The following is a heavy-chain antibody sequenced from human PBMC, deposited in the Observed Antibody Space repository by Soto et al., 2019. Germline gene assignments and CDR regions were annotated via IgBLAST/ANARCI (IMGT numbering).Heavy chain of an antibody. D-gene: IGHD3-16*02. CDR1: GGSISSYY. CDR2: IYYSGST. V-gene: IGHV4-59*01. J-gene: IGHJ4*02. CDR3: ARGNLRAITFGGVIAVVFDY. Sequence: SETLSLTCTVSGGSISSYYWSWIRQPPGKGLEWIGYIYYSGSTNYNPSLKSRVTISVDTSKNQFSLKLSSVTAADTAVYYCARGNLRAITFGGVIAVVFDYWGQGTLVTVSS.